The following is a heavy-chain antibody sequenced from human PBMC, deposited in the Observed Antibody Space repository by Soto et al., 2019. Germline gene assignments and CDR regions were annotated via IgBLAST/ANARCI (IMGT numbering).Heavy chain of an antibody. CDR3: AGGYCSSTSCYIGLYDYYYYYGMDV. Sequence: SETLSLTCAVSGGSISSSNWWSWVRQPPGKGLEWIGEIYHSGSTNYNPSLKSRVTISVDKSKNQFSLKLSSVTAADTAVYYCAGGYCSSTSCYIGLYDYYYYYGMDVWGQGTTVTVSS. J-gene: IGHJ6*02. D-gene: IGHD2-2*02. CDR1: GGSISSSNW. CDR2: IYHSGST. V-gene: IGHV4-4*02.